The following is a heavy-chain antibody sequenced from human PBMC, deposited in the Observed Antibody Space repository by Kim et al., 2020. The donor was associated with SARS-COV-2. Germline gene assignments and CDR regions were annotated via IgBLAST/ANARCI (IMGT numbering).Heavy chain of an antibody. CDR3: ARPGGDCTGGRCPGYSYGMDF. D-gene: IGHD2-15*01. CDR1: GFPFSNFA. Sequence: GGSLRLSCAASGFPFSNFAMNWVRQAPGKGLEWVAFLWYDGSNENYAESVKGRFTISRENSKKTLYLQMNTLRAEDTAVYYCARPGGDCTGGRCPGYSYGMDFWGLGTLVTVSS. J-gene: IGHJ6*02. V-gene: IGHV3-33*01. CDR2: LWYDGSNE.